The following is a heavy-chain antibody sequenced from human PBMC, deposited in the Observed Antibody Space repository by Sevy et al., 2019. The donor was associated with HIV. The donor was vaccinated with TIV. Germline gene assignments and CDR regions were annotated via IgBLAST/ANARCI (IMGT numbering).Heavy chain of an antibody. D-gene: IGHD6-25*01. J-gene: IGHJ4*02. V-gene: IGHV5-51*01. CDR2: IYPGDSET. CDR1: GYDFTSNW. Sequence: GESLKISCKGSGYDFTSNWIGWVRQTPGNGLEWMGIIYPGDSETKYSPSQGQVTISADKSINTAYLQWSSLKASDTAMYYCASMPVAAAGLYYFDYWGQGTLVTVSS. CDR3: ASMPVAAAGLYYFDY.